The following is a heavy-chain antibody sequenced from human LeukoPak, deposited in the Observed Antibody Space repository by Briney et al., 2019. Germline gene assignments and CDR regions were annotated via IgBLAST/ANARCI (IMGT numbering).Heavy chain of an antibody. D-gene: IGHD1-26*01. CDR2: IYPDDSDT. CDR3: ARLRGATMPNPFDY. J-gene: IGHJ4*02. Sequence: GESLKISCKGSGYSFTNYWIGWVRQMPGKGLEWMGIIYPDDSDTRPSPTLQGQVTISADKSISTAYLQWSSLGASDTAMYYCARLRGATMPNPFDYWGQGTLVTVSS. V-gene: IGHV5-51*01. CDR1: GYSFTNYW.